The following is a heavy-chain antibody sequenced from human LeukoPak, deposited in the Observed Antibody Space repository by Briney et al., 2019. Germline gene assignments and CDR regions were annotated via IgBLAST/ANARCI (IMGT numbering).Heavy chain of an antibody. CDR2: INWNGGST. J-gene: IGHJ6*03. D-gene: IGHD3-22*01. V-gene: IGHV3-20*04. CDR1: GLTFDDYG. Sequence: GGSLTLSCAASGLTFDDYGMSWVRQAPGKGLEWVSDINWNGGSTGYADSVKGRFTISTATAKNSLYLQMNSLRAEDTALYYCARDSAYDSSGYYYVGYYYYYMDVWGKGTTVTASS. CDR3: ARDSAYDSSGYYYVGYYYYYMDV.